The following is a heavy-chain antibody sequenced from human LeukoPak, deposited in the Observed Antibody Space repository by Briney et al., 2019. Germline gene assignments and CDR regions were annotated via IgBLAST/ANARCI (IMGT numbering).Heavy chain of an antibody. CDR2: ISGSGGST. CDR1: GITFSTYW. V-gene: IGHV3-23*01. Sequence: GGSLRLSCAASGITFSTYWMSWVRQAPGKGLEWVSAISGSGGSTYYADSVKGRFTISRDNSKNTLYLQMNSLRAEDTAVYYCAKDVVSNLYHFDYWGQGTLDTVSS. J-gene: IGHJ4*02. CDR3: AKDVVSNLYHFDY. D-gene: IGHD3-22*01.